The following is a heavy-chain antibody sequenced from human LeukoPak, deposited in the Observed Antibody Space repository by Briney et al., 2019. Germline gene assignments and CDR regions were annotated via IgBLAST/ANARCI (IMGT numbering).Heavy chain of an antibody. Sequence: GRSLRLSCAASGFTFSSYGMHWVRQAPGKGLEWVAVIWYDGSNKYYADSVKGRFTISRDNSKNTLYLQMNSLRAEDTAVYYCARDRCGGDCLDAFDIWGQGTMVTVSS. CDR1: GFTFSSYG. J-gene: IGHJ3*02. D-gene: IGHD2-21*02. V-gene: IGHV3-33*01. CDR2: IWYDGSNK. CDR3: ARDRCGGDCLDAFDI.